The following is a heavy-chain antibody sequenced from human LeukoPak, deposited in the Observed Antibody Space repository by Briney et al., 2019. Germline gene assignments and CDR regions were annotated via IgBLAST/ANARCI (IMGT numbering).Heavy chain of an antibody. CDR2: ISPSGSLI. V-gene: IGHV3-21*01. CDR1: GFTFSSFS. Sequence: GRSLRLSCAASGFTFSSFSMNWVRQAPGKGLEWVSSISPSGSLISYADSVKGRFTISRDNTNNSVYLQMSSLRVEDTGVYYCASTPLKIQPAAWGQGTLVAVSS. J-gene: IGHJ4*02. CDR3: ASTPLKIQPAA. D-gene: IGHD5-18*01.